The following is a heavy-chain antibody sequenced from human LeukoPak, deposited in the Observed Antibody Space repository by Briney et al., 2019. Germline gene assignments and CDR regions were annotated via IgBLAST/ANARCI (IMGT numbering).Heavy chain of an antibody. CDR1: GGSISSGSYY. V-gene: IGHV4-61*10. J-gene: IGHJ3*02. CDR3: ARDFDNWNYEGAFDI. Sequence: SETLSLTCTVSGGSISSGSYYWSWIRQPAGKGLEWIGYIYYSGSTYYNPSLKSRVTISVDTSKNQFSLQLNSVTPEDTAVYYCARDFDNWNYEGAFDIWGQGTMVTVSS. D-gene: IGHD1-7*01. CDR2: IYYSGST.